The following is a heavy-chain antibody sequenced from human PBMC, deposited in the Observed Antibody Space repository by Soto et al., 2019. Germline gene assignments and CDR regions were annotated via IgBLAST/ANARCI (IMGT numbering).Heavy chain of an antibody. CDR1: GFTFSSYP. V-gene: IGHV3-23*01. CDR2: ISTGGVDT. CDR3: VIGDYGDFGGRLDY. D-gene: IGHD4-17*01. J-gene: IGHJ4*02. Sequence: DVQLLESGGGLIQPGGSLRLSCAASGFTFSSYPMTWVRQAPGKGLEWVSAISTGGVDTFYGDSVKGRFTKSRDNTNNTLYLKTISLRAEDTAIYYCVIGDYGDFGGRLDYWGQGTLVTVSS.